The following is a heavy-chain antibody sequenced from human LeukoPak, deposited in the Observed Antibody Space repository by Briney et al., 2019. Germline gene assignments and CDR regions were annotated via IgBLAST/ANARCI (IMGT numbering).Heavy chain of an antibody. J-gene: IGHJ3*01. CDR2: ISWNSETI. D-gene: IGHD6-19*01. CDR1: GFRFDDYA. Sequence: GRSLRLSCAASGFRFDDYAMHWVRQAPGKGLAWVSAISWNSETIGYADSVKGRFTISRDNAKNSLYLQMNSLRVEDTAFYFCARGTAVAGIRAFDFWGQGTMITVSS. V-gene: IGHV3-9*01. CDR3: ARGTAVAGIRAFDF.